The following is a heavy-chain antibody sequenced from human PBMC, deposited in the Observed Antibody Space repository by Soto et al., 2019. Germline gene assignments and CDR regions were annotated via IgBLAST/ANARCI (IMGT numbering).Heavy chain of an antibody. CDR2: IGTASDT. CDR1: GFTFSSHD. Sequence: EVQLVESGGGLVQPGGSLRLSCAASGFTFSSHDIHWVRQATGKGLEWVSAIGTASDTYYTDSVKGRFTVSRENAKNSLYLQMNSLRAEDTAVYYCARGTYCSTTSCYGGHFDYWGQGALVAVSS. J-gene: IGHJ4*02. D-gene: IGHD2-2*01. V-gene: IGHV3-13*01. CDR3: ARGTYCSTTSCYGGHFDY.